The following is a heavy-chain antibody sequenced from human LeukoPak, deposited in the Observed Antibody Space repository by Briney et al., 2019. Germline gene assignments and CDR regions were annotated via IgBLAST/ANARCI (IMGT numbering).Heavy chain of an antibody. Sequence: PGGSLRLSCAASGFTFSSYWMSWVRQAPGKGLEWVANIKQDGSEKYYVDSVEGRFTISRDNAKNSLYLQMNSLRAEDTAVYYCARDIVVVVAATYYFDYWGQGTLVTVSS. D-gene: IGHD2-15*01. V-gene: IGHV3-7*01. J-gene: IGHJ4*02. CDR2: IKQDGSEK. CDR1: GFTFSSYW. CDR3: ARDIVVVVAATYYFDY.